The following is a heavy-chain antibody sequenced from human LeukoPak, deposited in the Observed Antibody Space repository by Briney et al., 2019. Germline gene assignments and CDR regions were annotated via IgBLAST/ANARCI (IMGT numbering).Heavy chain of an antibody. D-gene: IGHD3-22*01. Sequence: SETLSLTCTVSGGSIRSYYWSWLRQPPGKGLEWIGYIYYSGSTNYNPSLKSRVTISVDTSKNQFSLKLSSVTAADTAVYYCAGERDYYYDSSGHFDYWGQGTLVTVSS. CDR1: GGSIRSYY. J-gene: IGHJ4*02. CDR3: AGERDYYYDSSGHFDY. CDR2: IYYSGST. V-gene: IGHV4-59*01.